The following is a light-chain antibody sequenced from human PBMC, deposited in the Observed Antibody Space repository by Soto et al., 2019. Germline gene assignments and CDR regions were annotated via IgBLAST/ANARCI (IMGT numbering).Light chain of an antibody. Sequence: QSALTQPASVSGSPGQSITISCTGTSTDLHNNNSVSWYQQHPGRAPKLIIYHVSYRPSGVPNRFSGSKSDSSASLTISGLQAEDEADYYCSSYTPSRNTYVVGTGTKVT. CDR1: STDLHNNNS. J-gene: IGLJ1*01. V-gene: IGLV2-14*03. CDR3: SSYTPSRNTYV. CDR2: HVS.